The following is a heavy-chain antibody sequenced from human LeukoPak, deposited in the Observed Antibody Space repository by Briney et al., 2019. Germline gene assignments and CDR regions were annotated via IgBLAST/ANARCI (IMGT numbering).Heavy chain of an antibody. CDR1: GYTFTSYY. J-gene: IGHJ4*02. V-gene: IGHV1-46*01. CDR3: AREIGPRQLHLWGSAFDY. CDR2: INPTGGST. Sequence: ASVKVSCKASGYTFTSYYMHWVRQAPGQGLEWMGLINPTGGSTGYAQKFQGRVTMTRDTSTSTVYMELSSLRSEDTAVYYCAREIGPRQLHLWGSAFDYWGQGTLVTVSS. D-gene: IGHD5-18*01.